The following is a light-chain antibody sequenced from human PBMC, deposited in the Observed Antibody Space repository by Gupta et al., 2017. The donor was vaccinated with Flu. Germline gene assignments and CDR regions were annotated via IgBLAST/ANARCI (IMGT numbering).Light chain of an antibody. V-gene: IGKV1-5*03. Sequence: DLQMTQSPSTLSASVGDRVTITCRASQSISSWLAWYQQKPGKAPKLLIYKASSLESGVPSRFSGSGSGTEFTLTISSLQPEDFATYYCQQYNSYSYTFGQGTKLEIK. CDR2: KAS. CDR3: QQYNSYSYT. J-gene: IGKJ2*01. CDR1: QSISSW.